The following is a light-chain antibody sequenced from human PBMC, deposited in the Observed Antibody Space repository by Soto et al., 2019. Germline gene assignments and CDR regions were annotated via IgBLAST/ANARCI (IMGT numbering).Light chain of an antibody. Sequence: EIVLTQSPATLSLSPGESATLSCRASQSVSSSYLAWYQQKPGQAPRLLIYGASSRATGIPDRFSGSGSGTDFTLTISRLEPEDFAVYYCQQYGSSPQLTFGGGTKVDIK. CDR1: QSVSSSY. J-gene: IGKJ4*01. V-gene: IGKV3-20*01. CDR3: QQYGSSPQLT. CDR2: GAS.